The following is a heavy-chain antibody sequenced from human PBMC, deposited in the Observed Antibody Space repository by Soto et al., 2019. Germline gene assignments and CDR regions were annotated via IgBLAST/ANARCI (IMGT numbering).Heavy chain of an antibody. V-gene: IGHV3-49*03. D-gene: IGHD3-10*01. Sequence: GGSLRLSCTASGFTFGDYAMSWFRQAPGKGLEWVGFIRSKAYGGTTEYAASVKGRFTISRDDSKSIAYLQMNSLKTEDTAVYYCTRASITMVRGVIRNWYYFDYWGQGTLVTISS. CDR2: IRSKAYGGTT. CDR3: TRASITMVRGVIRNWYYFDY. CDR1: GFTFGDYA. J-gene: IGHJ4*02.